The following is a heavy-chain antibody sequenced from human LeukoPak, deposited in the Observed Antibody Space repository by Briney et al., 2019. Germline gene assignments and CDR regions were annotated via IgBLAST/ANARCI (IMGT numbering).Heavy chain of an antibody. V-gene: IGHV4-28*03. CDR1: DYSINSNNW. D-gene: IGHD6-19*01. J-gene: IGHJ3*02. Sequence: PSETLSLTCAVSDYSINSNNWWVWIRQPPGKGLEWIGYIYYSGSTNYNPSLKSRVTISVDTSKNQFSLKLSSVTAADTAVYYCARVSYSSGWYSGFAFDIWGQGTMVTVSS. CDR2: IYYSGST. CDR3: ARVSYSSGWYSGFAFDI.